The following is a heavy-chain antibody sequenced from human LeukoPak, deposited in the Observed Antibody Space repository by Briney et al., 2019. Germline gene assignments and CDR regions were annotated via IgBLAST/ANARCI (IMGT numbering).Heavy chain of an antibody. CDR1: GYTFTSYY. Sequence: GASVKVSCKASGYTFTSYYMHWVRQAPGQGLEWMGIINPSGGSTSYAQKFQGRVTITRNTSISTAYMELSSLRSEDTAVYYCARGSPNLYCSSTSCYGDYYYYYYMDVWGKGTTVTVSS. J-gene: IGHJ6*03. CDR3: ARGSPNLYCSSTSCYGDYYYYYYMDV. V-gene: IGHV1-46*01. CDR2: INPSGGST. D-gene: IGHD2-2*01.